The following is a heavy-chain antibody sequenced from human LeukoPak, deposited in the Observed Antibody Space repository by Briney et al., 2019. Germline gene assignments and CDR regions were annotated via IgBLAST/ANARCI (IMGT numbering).Heavy chain of an antibody. Sequence: PGGSLRLSCAASGFTFSSYSMNWVRQAPGKGLEWVSSISSSSSYIYYADSVKGRFTISRDNAKNSLYLQMNSLRAEDTAVYYCARDQGGSYEVVYYFDYWGQGTLVTVSS. V-gene: IGHV3-21*01. J-gene: IGHJ4*02. CDR1: GFTFSSYS. D-gene: IGHD1-26*01. CDR3: ARDQGGSYEVVYYFDY. CDR2: ISSSSSYI.